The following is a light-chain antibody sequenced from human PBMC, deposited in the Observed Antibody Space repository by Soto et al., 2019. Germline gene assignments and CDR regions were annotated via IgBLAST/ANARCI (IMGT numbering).Light chain of an antibody. J-gene: IGLJ3*02. Sequence: QSALTQPPSASGTPGQRVTISCSGGASNIGRNTVNWYQDLPGTAPKLLISSDNKRPSGVPDRFSGAKSGTSASLAISGLQSDDEADYYCAVWDDSLSGPVFGGGTQLTVL. CDR2: SDN. CDR3: AVWDDSLSGPV. V-gene: IGLV1-44*01. CDR1: ASNIGRNT.